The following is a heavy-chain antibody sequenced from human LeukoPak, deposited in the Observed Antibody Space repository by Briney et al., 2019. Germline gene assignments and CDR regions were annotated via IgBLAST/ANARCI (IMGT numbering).Heavy chain of an antibody. V-gene: IGHV3-30-3*01. Sequence: GGSLRLSCAASGFTFSSYAMHWVRQAPGKGLEWVAVISYDGSNKYYADSVKGRFTISRDNAKNSLYLQMNSLRAEDTAVYYCARDHDDYGDYGLGYWGQGTLVTVSS. CDR3: ARDHDDYGDYGLGY. J-gene: IGHJ4*02. CDR1: GFTFSSYA. D-gene: IGHD4-17*01. CDR2: ISYDGSNK.